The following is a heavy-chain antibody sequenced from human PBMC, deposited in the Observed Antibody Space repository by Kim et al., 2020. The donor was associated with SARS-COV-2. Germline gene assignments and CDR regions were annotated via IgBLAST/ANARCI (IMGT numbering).Heavy chain of an antibody. Sequence: GGSLRLSCAASGFTISSYGMHWFRKAPGLGLEREAVICSDGNNKYHASSVHGRLAILSENSRNTQYLQMISLRAADKTAVYCARERGMITIHPDMDV. D-gene: IGHD1-20*01. CDR1: GFTISSYG. CDR3: ARERGMITIHPDMDV. V-gene: IGHV3-33*01. J-gene: IGHJ6*03. CDR2: ICSDGNNK.